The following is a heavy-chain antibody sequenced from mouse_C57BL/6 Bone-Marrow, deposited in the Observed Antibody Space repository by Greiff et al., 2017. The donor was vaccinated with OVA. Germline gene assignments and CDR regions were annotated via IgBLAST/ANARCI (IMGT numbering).Heavy chain of an antibody. CDR2: ISSGGSYT. J-gene: IGHJ3*01. V-gene: IGHV5-6*01. D-gene: IGHD1-1*01. CDR1: GFTFSSYG. CDR3: ARGDYGSRHPFAY. Sequence: EVQLVQSGADLVKPGGSLKLSCAASGFTFSSYGMSWVRQTPDKRLEWVATISSGGSYTYYPDSVKGRFTISRDNAKNTLYLQKSSLKSEDTAMYYCARGDYGSRHPFAYWGQGTLVTVSA.